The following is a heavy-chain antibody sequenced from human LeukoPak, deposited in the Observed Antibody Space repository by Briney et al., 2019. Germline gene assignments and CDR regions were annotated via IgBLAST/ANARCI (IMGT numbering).Heavy chain of an antibody. CDR3: AREYYISGSYYSAFDI. J-gene: IGHJ3*02. CDR1: GFTFSSYT. V-gene: IGHV3-21*01. D-gene: IGHD3-10*01. Sequence: GGSLRLSCAASGFTFSSYTMNWVRQAPGKGLEWISSMSGSSDIYYADSVRGRFTISRDNAKNSLFLQMNSLRADDTAVYYCAREYYISGSYYSAFDIWGQGTMVTVSS. CDR2: MSGSSDI.